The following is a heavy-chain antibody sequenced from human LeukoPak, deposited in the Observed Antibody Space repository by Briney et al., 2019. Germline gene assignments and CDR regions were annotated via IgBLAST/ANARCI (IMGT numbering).Heavy chain of an antibody. CDR3: ARAGVYSYAYVDH. J-gene: IGHJ4*02. D-gene: IGHD5-18*01. V-gene: IGHV3-23*01. CDR1: GFTFSSYA. Sequence: GGSLRLSCAASGFTFSSYAMSWVRQAPGKGLEWVSAISGSGGSTSYADSVKGRFTISRDNAQSTLYLQMNSLRAEDTAVYYCARAGVYSYAYVDHWGQGTLVTVSS. CDR2: ISGSGGST.